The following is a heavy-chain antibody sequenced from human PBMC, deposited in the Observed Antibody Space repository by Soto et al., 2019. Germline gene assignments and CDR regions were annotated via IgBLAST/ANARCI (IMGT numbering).Heavy chain of an antibody. V-gene: IGHV3-21*04. J-gene: IGHJ3*02. CDR1: GFTFSSYS. Sequence: GGSLRLSCAASGFTFSSYSMNWVRQAPGKGLEWVSSISSSSSYIYYADSVKGRFTISRDNAKNSLYLQMNSLRAEDTAVYYCAKGFPYYYDSSGHSAPGAFDIWGQGTMVTVSS. CDR2: ISSSSSYI. CDR3: AKGFPYYYDSSGHSAPGAFDI. D-gene: IGHD3-22*01.